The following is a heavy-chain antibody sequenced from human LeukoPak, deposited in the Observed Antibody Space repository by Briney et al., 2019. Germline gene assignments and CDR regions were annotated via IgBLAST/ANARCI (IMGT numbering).Heavy chain of an antibody. V-gene: IGHV4-59*01. Sequence: PSETLSLTCTVSGGSISSYYWSWIRQPPGKGLEWIGYIYYSGSTNYNPSLKSRVTISVDTSKNQFSLKLSSVTAADTAVYYCAGVVPAPPGWFDPWGQGTLVTVSS. D-gene: IGHD2-2*01. J-gene: IGHJ5*02. CDR2: IYYSGST. CDR3: AGVVPAPPGWFDP. CDR1: GGSISSYY.